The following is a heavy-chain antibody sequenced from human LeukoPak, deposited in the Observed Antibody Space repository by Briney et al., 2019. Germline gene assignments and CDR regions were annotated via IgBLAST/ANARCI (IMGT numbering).Heavy chain of an antibody. J-gene: IGHJ4*02. Sequence: SQTLSLTCTVSGGSISSGSYYWTWIRQPAGKGLEWIGRVYISGSTNYNPSLKSRVTISVDTSKNHFSLKLSSVTAADTAVYYCARQKMTTVVTLDYWGQGTLVTVSS. CDR2: VYISGST. V-gene: IGHV4-61*02. D-gene: IGHD4-23*01. CDR1: GGSISSGSYY. CDR3: ARQKMTTVVTLDY.